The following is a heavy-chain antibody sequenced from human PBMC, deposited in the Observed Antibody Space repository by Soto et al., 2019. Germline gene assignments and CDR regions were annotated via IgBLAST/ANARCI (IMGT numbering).Heavy chain of an antibody. CDR2: IYYSGST. CDR1: EGSSXGGDGC. CDR3: ARATIVLVPAAMVSPWFDP. J-gene: IGHJ5*02. D-gene: IGHD2-2*01. V-gene: IGHV4-30-4*01. Sequence: IMCVRWTFAEGSSXGGDGCLSWIRQPPGKGLEWIGYIYYSGSTYYNPSLKSRVTISVDTSKNQFSLKLSSVTAADTAVYYCARATIVLVPAAMVSPWFDPWGQGTLVTVSS.